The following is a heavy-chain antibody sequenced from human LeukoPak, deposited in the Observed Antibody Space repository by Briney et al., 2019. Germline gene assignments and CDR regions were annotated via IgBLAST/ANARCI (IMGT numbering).Heavy chain of an antibody. CDR2: INPSSGGT. J-gene: IGHJ4*02. CDR3: AGQKDPRPIDF. CDR1: GYTFTSYG. V-gene: IGHV1-2*02. Sequence: ASVKVSCKASGYTFTSYGISWVRLAPGQGLEWMGWINPSSGGTIYAPRFQGRVTMTRDTSINTAYMELNELRSDDTAVYYCAGQKDPRPIDFWGQGTLVTVSS.